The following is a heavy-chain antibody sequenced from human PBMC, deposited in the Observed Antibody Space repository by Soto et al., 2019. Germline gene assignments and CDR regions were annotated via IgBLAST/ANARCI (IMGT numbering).Heavy chain of an antibody. V-gene: IGHV5-51*01. J-gene: IGHJ6*02. CDR1: GYSFTTSW. CDR3: AKSGYSSHGMDV. Sequence: PGESLKISCKDSGYSFTTSWIAWVRHMPGKGLEWMGINYPGDSDTRYSPSFQGQVTISADKSTGTAYLQWSSLKASDTAIYYCAKSGYSSHGMDVWGQGTTVTVSS. CDR2: NYPGDSDT. D-gene: IGHD5-12*01.